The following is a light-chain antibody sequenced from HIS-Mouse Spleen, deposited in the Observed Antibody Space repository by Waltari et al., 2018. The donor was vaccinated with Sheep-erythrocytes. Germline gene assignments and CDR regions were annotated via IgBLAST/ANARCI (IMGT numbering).Light chain of an antibody. Sequence: QSALTQPRSVSGSPGQSVTISCTGTSSDVGGYNYVPRYQQHPGNAPKLMIYDVSKRPSGVPDRFSGSKSGNTASLTISGLQAEDEADYYCCSYAGSYNHVFATGTKVTVL. V-gene: IGLV2-11*01. CDR3: CSYAGSYNHV. CDR1: SSDVGGYNY. J-gene: IGLJ1*01. CDR2: DVS.